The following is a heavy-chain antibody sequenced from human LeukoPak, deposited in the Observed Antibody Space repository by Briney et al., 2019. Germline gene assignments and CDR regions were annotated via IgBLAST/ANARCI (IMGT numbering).Heavy chain of an antibody. V-gene: IGHV1-8*01. Sequence: ASVKVSCKASGYTFTSYDINWVRQAPGQGLEWMGWMIPNSGNTGYAQKFQGRVTMTRNTSISTAYMELSSLRSEDTAVYYCARGPHSGYDYGYYYYYMDVWGKGTTVTVSS. CDR1: GYTFTSYD. J-gene: IGHJ6*03. CDR2: MIPNSGNT. CDR3: ARGPHSGYDYGYYYYYMDV. D-gene: IGHD5-12*01.